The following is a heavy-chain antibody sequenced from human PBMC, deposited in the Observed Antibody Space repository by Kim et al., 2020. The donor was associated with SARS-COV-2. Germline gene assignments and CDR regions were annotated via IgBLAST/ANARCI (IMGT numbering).Heavy chain of an antibody. CDR2: ISSSGSTI. D-gene: IGHD6-13*01. Sequence: GGSLRLSCAASGFTFSDYYMSWIRQAPGKGLEWVSYISSSGSTIYYADSVKGRFTISRDNAKNSLYQQMNSLRAEDTAVYYCARDGMAAAGTSYYYYGMDVWGQGTTVTVSS. CDR1: GFTFSDYY. V-gene: IGHV3-11*01. J-gene: IGHJ6*02. CDR3: ARDGMAAAGTSYYYYGMDV.